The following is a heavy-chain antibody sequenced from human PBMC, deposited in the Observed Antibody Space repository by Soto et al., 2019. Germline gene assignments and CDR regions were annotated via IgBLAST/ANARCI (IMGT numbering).Heavy chain of an antibody. D-gene: IGHD6-13*01. CDR2: ISSSSSTI. V-gene: IGHV3-48*01. J-gene: IGHJ6*03. CDR1: GFTFSSYS. Sequence: GGSLRLSCAASGFTFSSYSMNWVRQAPGKGLEWVSYISSSSSTIYYADSVKGRFTISRDNAKNSLYLQMNSLRAEDTAVYYCAREIYIAAAGKQPGNYYYYYMDVWGKGTTVTVSS. CDR3: AREIYIAAAGKQPGNYYYYYMDV.